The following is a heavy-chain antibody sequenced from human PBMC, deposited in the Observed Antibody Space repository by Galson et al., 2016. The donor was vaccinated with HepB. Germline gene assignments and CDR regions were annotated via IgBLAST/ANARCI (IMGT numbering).Heavy chain of an antibody. CDR3: VRTITPAPIPLFDY. CDR1: GFTFSDYY. J-gene: IGHJ4*02. V-gene: IGHV3-74*01. D-gene: IGHD3-10*01. CDR2: IKSDGETA. Sequence: SLRLSCAASGFTFSDYYMRWIRQAPGKGLVWVSRIKSDGETADYADSVKGRFTISRDNAKNTLSLQMESLRAEDTAVYYCVRTITPAPIPLFDYWGQGTLVTVSS.